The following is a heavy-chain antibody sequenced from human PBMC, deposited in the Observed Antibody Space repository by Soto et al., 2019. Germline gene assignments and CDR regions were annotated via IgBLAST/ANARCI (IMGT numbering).Heavy chain of an antibody. CDR2: ISSSSSTI. CDR1: GFTFSSYS. CDR3: ARTSIVGAVFDAFDI. V-gene: IGHV3-48*02. D-gene: IGHD1-26*01. Sequence: GGSLRLSCAASGFTFSSYSMNWVRQAPGKGLEWVSYISSSSSTIYYADSVKGRFTISRDNAKNSLYLQMNSLRDEDTAVYYCARTSIVGAVFDAFDIWGQGTMVTVS. J-gene: IGHJ3*02.